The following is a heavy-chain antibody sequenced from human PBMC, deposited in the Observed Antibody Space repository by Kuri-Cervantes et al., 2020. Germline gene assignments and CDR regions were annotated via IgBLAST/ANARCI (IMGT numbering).Heavy chain of an antibody. CDR2: IYYSGST. D-gene: IGHD3-10*01. CDR3: AREKMVRGVISRVWFDP. CDR1: GGSISSSSYY. V-gene: IGHV4-39*07. Sequence: SETLSLTCTVSGGSISSSSYYWGWIRQPPGKGLEWIGSIYYSGSTYYNPSLKSRVTISVDTSKNQFSLKLRSVTAADTAVYYCAREKMVRGVISRVWFDPWGQGTLVTVSS. J-gene: IGHJ5*02.